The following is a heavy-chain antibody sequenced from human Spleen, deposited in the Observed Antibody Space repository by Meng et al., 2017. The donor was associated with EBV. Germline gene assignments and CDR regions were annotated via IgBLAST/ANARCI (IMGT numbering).Heavy chain of an antibody. J-gene: IGHJ4*02. CDR1: GFTFRRYT. V-gene: IGHV3-30-3*01. CDR3: ARVPDYADYVHHFDQ. CDR2: IFYDGGNK. Sequence: VQWGGSGGVLVQLGMSLRLSCGVSGFTFRRYTLHWVRQAPGKGLEWVAVIFYDGGNKYYTDSVKGRFSISRDDSGNTLFLQMSSLRPEDTAIYYCARVPDYADYVHHFDQWGQGTLVTVSS. D-gene: IGHD4-17*01.